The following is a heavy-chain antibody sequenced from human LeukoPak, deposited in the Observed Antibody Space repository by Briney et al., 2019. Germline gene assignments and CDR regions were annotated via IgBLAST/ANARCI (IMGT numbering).Heavy chain of an antibody. CDR3: ARDHAVSGLDY. CDR2: IIPIFGTA. Sequence: SVKDSCKASGGTFSSYANSWVGQAPGQGLEWMGRIIPIFGTAHNVQKFQGRVTITEDKSTSTAYRELSSVRSEDTSVYYCARDHAVSGLDYWGQGTLVTVSS. J-gene: IGHJ4*02. D-gene: IGHD4-17*01. CDR1: GGTFSSYA. V-gene: IGHV1-69*06.